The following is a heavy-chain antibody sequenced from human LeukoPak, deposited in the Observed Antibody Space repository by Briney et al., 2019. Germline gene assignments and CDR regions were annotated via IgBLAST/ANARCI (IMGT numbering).Heavy chain of an antibody. J-gene: IGHJ4*02. Sequence: GGSLRLSCAASGFTFNSYAMSWVRQAPGKGLEWVTFADSVKGRFTISRDNSKNTLYLQMNSLRAEDTAVYYCAKDLERGYKYGYRRGPPDYWGQGTLVTVSS. CDR1: GFTFNSYA. V-gene: IGHV3-30*02. D-gene: IGHD5-18*01. CDR3: AKDLERGYKYGYRRGPPDY.